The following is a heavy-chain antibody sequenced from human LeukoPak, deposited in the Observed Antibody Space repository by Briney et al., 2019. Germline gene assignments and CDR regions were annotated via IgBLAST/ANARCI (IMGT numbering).Heavy chain of an antibody. J-gene: IGHJ4*02. V-gene: IGHV3-11*01. CDR3: ARGGRTGTAFGY. D-gene: IGHD1-1*01. CDR1: GFTFSDYY. Sequence: GGSLRLSCAASGFTFSDYYMSWIRQAPGKGLEWVSYISTSDSTIYYSDPVKGRFTISRDNAKNSLYLQMNSLRAEDTAVYYCARGGRTGTAFGYWGQGTLVTVSS. CDR2: ISTSDSTI.